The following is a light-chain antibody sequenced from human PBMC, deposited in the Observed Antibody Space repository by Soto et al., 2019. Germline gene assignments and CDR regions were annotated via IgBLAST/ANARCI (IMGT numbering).Light chain of an antibody. CDR1: QTISNY. V-gene: IGKV1-39*01. CDR2: AAS. J-gene: IGKJ1*01. CDR3: QQSYSIPWT. Sequence: DLQMTQSPSSLSASVGDRVTITCRASQTISNYFNWYQQKPGKAPKLLIYAASSLQSGVPSRFSGSGSGTDFTLTISSLQPEDFATYYCQQSYSIPWTFGQGTKVEIK.